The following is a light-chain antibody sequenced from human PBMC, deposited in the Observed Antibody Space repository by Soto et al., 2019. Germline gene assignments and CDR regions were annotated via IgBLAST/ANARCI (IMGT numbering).Light chain of an antibody. CDR1: QSVSSNY. Sequence: EIVLTQSPGTLSLSPGERATLSCRASQSVSSNYLAWYQVKPGQAPRLLIYGASSRATGIPDRFSGSGSGTDFTLTISRLEPEDFAVYYCQHYGGSFIFGPGTKVDIK. V-gene: IGKV3-20*01. J-gene: IGKJ3*01. CDR2: GAS. CDR3: QHYGGSFI.